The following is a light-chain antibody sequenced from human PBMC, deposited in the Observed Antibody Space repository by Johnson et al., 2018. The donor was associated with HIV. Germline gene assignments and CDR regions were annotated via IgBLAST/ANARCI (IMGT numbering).Light chain of an antibody. J-gene: IGLJ1*01. CDR2: ENN. CDR1: SSNIGNNY. V-gene: IGLV1-51*02. CDR3: GTWDSSLSAYV. Sequence: QSVLTQPHSVSAAPGQKVTISCSGSSSNIGNNYVSWYQQIPGTAPKLLIYENNKRPSGIPDRFSGSKSGTSATLGITGLQTGDEADYYCGTWDSSLSAYVFVTGTKVTVL.